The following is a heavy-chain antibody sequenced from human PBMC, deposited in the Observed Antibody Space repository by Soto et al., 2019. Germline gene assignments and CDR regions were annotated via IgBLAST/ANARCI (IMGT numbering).Heavy chain of an antibody. CDR3: AIDGGYNSNLFYVGFDY. D-gene: IGHD6-13*01. Sequence: QVQVVQSGAEVKKPGSSVKVSCKASGGTFNNFVISWVRQAPGEGLEWMGGFIPILGIANYAPKFQDRVTITADESTSTAFMEVSSLRSEDTALYFCAIDGGYNSNLFYVGFDYWGQGTRVTVSS. CDR1: GGTFNNFV. J-gene: IGHJ4*02. CDR2: FIPILGIA. V-gene: IGHV1-69*01.